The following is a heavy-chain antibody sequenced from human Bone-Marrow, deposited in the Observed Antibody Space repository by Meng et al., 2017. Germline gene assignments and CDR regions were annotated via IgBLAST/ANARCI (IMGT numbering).Heavy chain of an antibody. CDR2: ISDDGGLT. Sequence: GESLKISCAASGFTFSTYVMHCVRQAPGKGLEFVSVISDDGGLTYYAHSVKGRFFISRDNSKNTLYLQMGSLRAEDMAVYYCARDLSGSYRGAFDSWGQGTMVTVSS. CDR3: ARDLSGSYRGAFDS. D-gene: IGHD1-26*01. CDR1: GFTFSTYV. J-gene: IGHJ3*01. V-gene: IGHV3-64*01.